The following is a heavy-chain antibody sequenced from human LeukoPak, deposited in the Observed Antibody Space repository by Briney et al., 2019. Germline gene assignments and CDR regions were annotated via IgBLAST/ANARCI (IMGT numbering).Heavy chain of an antibody. V-gene: IGHV1-2*02. CDR3: ASDGAYYGSGSYYYYFDY. Sequence: EASVKVSCKASGYTFTGYYMHWVRQAPGQGLEWMGWINPNSGGTNYAQKFQGRVTMTRDTSIGTAYMELSRLRSDDTAVYYCASDGAYYGSGSYYYYFDYWGQGTLVTVSS. CDR1: GYTFTGYY. J-gene: IGHJ4*02. CDR2: INPNSGGT. D-gene: IGHD3-10*01.